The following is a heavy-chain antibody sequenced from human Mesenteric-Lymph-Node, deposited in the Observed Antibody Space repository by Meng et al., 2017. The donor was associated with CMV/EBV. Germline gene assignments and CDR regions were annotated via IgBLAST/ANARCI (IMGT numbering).Heavy chain of an antibody. J-gene: IGHJ6*02. CDR3: SRDLWFGEAYHYYGMDV. D-gene: IGHD3-10*01. CDR1: GGSFSGYY. CDR2: INHSGST. Sequence: SETLSLTCAVYGGSFSGYYWSWIRQPPGKGLEWIGEINHSGSTNYNPSLKSRVTISVDTSKNQFSLKLSSVTAADTAVYYCSRDLWFGEAYHYYGMDVWGQGTTVTVSS. V-gene: IGHV4-34*01.